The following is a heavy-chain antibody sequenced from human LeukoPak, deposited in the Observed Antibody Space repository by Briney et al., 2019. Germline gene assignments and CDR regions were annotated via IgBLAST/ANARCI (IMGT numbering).Heavy chain of an antibody. J-gene: IGHJ4*02. CDR2: ISYDGSNK. D-gene: IGHD1-26*01. Sequence: VRSLRLSCAASGFTFSSYGMHWVRQAPGKGLEWVAVISYDGSNKYYADSVKGRFTISRDNSKNTLYLQMNSLRAEDTAVYYCEATPNMFDYWGQGTLVTVSS. CDR3: EATPNMFDY. V-gene: IGHV3-30*03. CDR1: GFTFSSYG.